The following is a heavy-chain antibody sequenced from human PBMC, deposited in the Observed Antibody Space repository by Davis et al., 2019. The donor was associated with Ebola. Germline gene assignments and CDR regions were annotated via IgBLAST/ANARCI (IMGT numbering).Heavy chain of an antibody. J-gene: IGHJ4*02. CDR3: ARDPAFSSFDY. V-gene: IGHV3-33*01. D-gene: IGHD6-6*01. CDR2: IWYDGSRE. Sequence: GESLKISCAASGFSFKTYGMHWVRQAPGKGLEWLAVIWYDGSREFIADSMKGRFTISRDNSRNTLFLQVNSLRVEDTAVYYCARDPAFSSFDYWGQGALVTVSS. CDR1: GFSFKTYG.